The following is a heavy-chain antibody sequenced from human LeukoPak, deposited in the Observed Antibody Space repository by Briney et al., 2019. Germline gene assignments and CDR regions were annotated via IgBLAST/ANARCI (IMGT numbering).Heavy chain of an antibody. V-gene: IGHV4-34*01. Sequence: SETLSLTCAVSGASFSSYSWNWIRQLPGAGLEWIAEINFTGNTETGTTSYSPSLKSRVTISADTSTSQLSLHLRSATVADTGVYFCARAFSGFLEFDFWGQGTLVTVSS. D-gene: IGHD3-3*01. CDR3: ARAFSGFLEFDF. CDR1: GASFSSYS. CDR2: INFTGNTETGTT. J-gene: IGHJ4*02.